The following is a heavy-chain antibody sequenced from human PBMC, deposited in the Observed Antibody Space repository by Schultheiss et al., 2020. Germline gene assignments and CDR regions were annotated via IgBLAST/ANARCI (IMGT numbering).Heavy chain of an antibody. CDR1: GFTFSSYA. V-gene: IGHV3-30*04. CDR2: ITYDGSNK. D-gene: IGHD6-13*01. J-gene: IGHJ6*02. Sequence: GGSLRLSCAASGFTFSSYAMHWVRQAPGKGLEWVAVITYDGSNKYYADSVKGRFTISRDNSKNTLYLQMNSLRAEDTAVYYCARDRRIAAAGNYGMDVWGQGTTVTVSS. CDR3: ARDRRIAAAGNYGMDV.